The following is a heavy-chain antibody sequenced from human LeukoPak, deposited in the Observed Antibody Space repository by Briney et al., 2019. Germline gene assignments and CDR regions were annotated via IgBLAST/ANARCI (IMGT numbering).Heavy chain of an antibody. J-gene: IGHJ4*02. Sequence: ASVKVSCKASGYTFTSYYMHWVRQAPGQGLEWMGIINPSGGSTSYAQKFQGRVTMTRDTSTSTVYMELSSLGSKDTAVYYCARESGYYRHFDYWGQGTLVTVSS. CDR2: INPSGGST. D-gene: IGHD3-22*01. CDR1: GYTFTSYY. V-gene: IGHV1-46*01. CDR3: ARESGYYRHFDY.